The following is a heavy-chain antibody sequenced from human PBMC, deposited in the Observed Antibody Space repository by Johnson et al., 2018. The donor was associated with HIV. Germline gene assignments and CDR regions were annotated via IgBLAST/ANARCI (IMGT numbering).Heavy chain of an antibody. V-gene: IGHV3-11*04. D-gene: IGHD4-17*01. CDR1: GFTISDYY. Sequence: VQLVESGGGLVKPGGSLRLSCSASGFTISDYYMTWIRQAPGKGLEWISYLSSSGGTMYYAVSVKGRFTISRDNAQNSLYLQMNSLRAGDTAVYYCARAYGDYEDAFDIWGQGTMVTVSS. CDR2: LSSSGGTM. J-gene: IGHJ3*02. CDR3: ARAYGDYEDAFDI.